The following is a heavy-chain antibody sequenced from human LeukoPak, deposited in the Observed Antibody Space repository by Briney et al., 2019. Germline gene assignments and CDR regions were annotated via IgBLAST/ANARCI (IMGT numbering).Heavy chain of an antibody. Sequence: PSETLSLTCTLSVGSISIYYWSCIRHPPDGGREWIGHIYYSGSHNHNTPLKSRVTISVDTSKNQFSLKLSSVTAADTAVYYCARSHSVWTSFDYWGQGTLVTVSS. J-gene: IGHJ4*02. D-gene: IGHD3/OR15-3a*01. V-gene: IGHV4-59*01. CDR2: IYYSGSH. CDR3: ARSHSVWTSFDY. CDR1: VGSISIYY.